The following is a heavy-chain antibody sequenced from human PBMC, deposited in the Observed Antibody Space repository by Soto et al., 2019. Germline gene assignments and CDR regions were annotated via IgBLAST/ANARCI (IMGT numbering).Heavy chain of an antibody. CDR2: ISSSSSTI. J-gene: IGHJ4*02. Sequence: EVQLVESGGGLVQPGGSLRLSCAASGFTFSAYTINWVRQAPGKGLEWVSYISSSSSTIFYADSVKGRFTISRDNAKNSLYLQMNSLRDEDTAVYYCARRGSGTSPNFDYWGQGSLVTVSS. CDR1: GFTFSAYT. V-gene: IGHV3-48*02. D-gene: IGHD1-26*01. CDR3: ARRGSGTSPNFDY.